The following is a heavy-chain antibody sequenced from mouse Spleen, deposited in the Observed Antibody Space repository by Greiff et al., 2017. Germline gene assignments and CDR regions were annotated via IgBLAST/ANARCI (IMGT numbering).Heavy chain of an antibody. CDR1: GYTFTSYV. CDR3: AREEGLSQGDY. Sequence: VQLKQSGPELVKPGASVKMSCKASGYTFTSYVMHWVKQKPGQGLEWIGFINPYNDGTKYNEKFKGKATLTADKSSSTAYMQLSSLTSEDSAVYFCAREEGLSQGDYWGQGTTLTVSS. D-gene: IGHD1-1*02. J-gene: IGHJ2*01. CDR2: INPYNDGT. V-gene: IGHV1-14*01.